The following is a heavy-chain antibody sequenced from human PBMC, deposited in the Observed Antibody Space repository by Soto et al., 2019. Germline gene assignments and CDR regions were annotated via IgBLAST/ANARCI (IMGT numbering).Heavy chain of an antibody. CDR2: INHSGTT. V-gene: IGHV4-34*01. J-gene: IGHJ4*02. D-gene: IGHD6-13*01. Sequence: QVQLQQWGAGLLKPSETLSLTCAVYGGSFSTYYWSWIRQPPGKGLEWIGEINHSGTTNYNPSLKSRVTIXXDTSKNQFSLKLSSVTVADTAVYYCARGTRSSCCYWGQGILVTVSS. CDR1: GGSFSTYY. CDR3: ARGTRSSCCY.